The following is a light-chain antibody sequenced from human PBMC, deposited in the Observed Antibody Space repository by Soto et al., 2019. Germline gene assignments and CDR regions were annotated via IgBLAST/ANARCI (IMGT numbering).Light chain of an antibody. CDR1: GSNIGSPYG. Sequence: QSVLTQPPSVSGAPGQRVTVSCTGSGSNIGSPYGVHWYQHLPGTAPKLIIYGNANRPSGVPDRFSGSMSGTSASLAITGLQAEDEAHYFCQPYDSSRSAYVFGTGTKLTVL. CDR2: GNA. CDR3: QPYDSSRSAYV. V-gene: IGLV1-40*01. J-gene: IGLJ1*01.